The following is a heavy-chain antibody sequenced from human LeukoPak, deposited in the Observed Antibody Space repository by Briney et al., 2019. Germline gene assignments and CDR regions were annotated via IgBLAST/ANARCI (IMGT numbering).Heavy chain of an antibody. D-gene: IGHD3-10*01. V-gene: IGHV1-24*01. Sequence: ASVKVSCKVSGYTLTELSMHWVRQAPGKGLEWMGGFDPEDGETIYAQKFQGRVTMTEDTSTDTAYMELSSLRSEDTAVYYCATVLLWFGESRGYFDYWGQGTLVTVSS. CDR3: ATVLLWFGESRGYFDY. CDR1: GYTLTELS. CDR2: FDPEDGET. J-gene: IGHJ4*02.